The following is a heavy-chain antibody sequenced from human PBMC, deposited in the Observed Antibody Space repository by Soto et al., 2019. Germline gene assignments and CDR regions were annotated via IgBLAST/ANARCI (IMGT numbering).Heavy chain of an antibody. CDR2: IIPIFGTA. V-gene: IGHV1-69*13. J-gene: IGHJ4*02. CDR1: GGTFSSYA. CDR3: TSAMVRGVITYFDY. Sequence: SVKVSCKASGGTFSSYAISWVRQAPGQGLEWMGGIIPIFGTANYAQKFQGRVTITADESTSTAYMELSSLRSEDTAVCYCTSAMVRGVITYFDYWGQGTPVTVSS. D-gene: IGHD3-10*01.